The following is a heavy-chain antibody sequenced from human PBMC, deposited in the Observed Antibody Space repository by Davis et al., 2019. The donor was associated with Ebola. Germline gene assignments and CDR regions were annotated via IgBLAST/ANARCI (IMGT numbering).Heavy chain of an antibody. V-gene: IGHV4-4*02. CDR2: IYHGGST. J-gene: IGHJ4*02. CDR1: GGSISSNNW. CDR3: ARRRGIQLWNPRFDY. Sequence: SETLSLTCAVSGGSISSNNWWSWVRQPPGKGLEWIGEIYHGGSTNYNPSLKSRVTISVDKSKNQFSLILSSVTAADTAVYYCARRRGIQLWNPRFDYWGQGTLVTVSS. D-gene: IGHD5-18*01.